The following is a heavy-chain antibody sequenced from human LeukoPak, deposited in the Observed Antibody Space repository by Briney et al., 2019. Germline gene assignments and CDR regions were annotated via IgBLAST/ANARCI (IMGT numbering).Heavy chain of an antibody. J-gene: IGHJ6*03. D-gene: IGHD3-16*01. CDR3: ARDRGGYYYYYYMDV. CDR1: GGTFSSYA. Sequence: ASVKVSCKASGGTFSSYAISWVRQAPGQGLGWMGWISAYNGNTNYAQKLQGRVTMTTDTSTSTAYMELRSLRSDDTAVYYCARDRGGYYYYYYMDVWGKGTTVTVSS. V-gene: IGHV1-18*01. CDR2: ISAYNGNT.